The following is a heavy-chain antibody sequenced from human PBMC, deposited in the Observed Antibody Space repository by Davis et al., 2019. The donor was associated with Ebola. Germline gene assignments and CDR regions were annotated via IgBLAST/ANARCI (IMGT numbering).Heavy chain of an antibody. V-gene: IGHV2-5*01. Sequence: SGPTLVKPTQTLTLTCTFSGFSLSTSGVGVGWIRQPPGKALEWLALIYWNDDKRYSPSLKSRLTITKDTSKNQVVLTMTNMDPVDTATYYCAHRQGIVGATGAFDIWGQGTMITVSS. CDR1: GFSLSTSGVG. J-gene: IGHJ3*02. D-gene: IGHD1-26*01. CDR3: AHRQGIVGATGAFDI. CDR2: IYWNDDK.